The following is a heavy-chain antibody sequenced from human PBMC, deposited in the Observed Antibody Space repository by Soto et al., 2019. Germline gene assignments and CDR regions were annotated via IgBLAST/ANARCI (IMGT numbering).Heavy chain of an antibody. CDR3: ARLLERGYYNDSSGYSYLGY. V-gene: IGHV1-18*01. Sequence: ASVKVSCKASGYTFTSYGISWVRQAPGQGLEWMGWISAYNGNTNYARKLQGRVTMTTDTSTSTAYMELRSLRSDDTAVYYCARLLERGYYNDSSGYSYLGYWGQGTLVTVSS. J-gene: IGHJ4*02. CDR2: ISAYNGNT. CDR1: GYTFTSYG. D-gene: IGHD3-22*01.